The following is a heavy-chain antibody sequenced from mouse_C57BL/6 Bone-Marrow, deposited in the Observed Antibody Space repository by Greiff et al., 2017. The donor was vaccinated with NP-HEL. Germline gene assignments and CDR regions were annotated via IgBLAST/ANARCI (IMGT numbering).Heavy chain of an antibody. CDR3: AREFIYYDYWYFDV. V-gene: IGHV4-1*01. J-gene: IGHJ1*03. Sequence: EVKVEESGGGLVQPGGSLKLSCAASGIDFSRYWMSWVRRAPGKGLEWIGEINPDSSTINYAPSLKDKFIISRDNAKNTLYLQMSKVRSEDTALYYCAREFIYYDYWYFDVWGTGTTVTVSS. CDR1: GIDFSRYW. CDR2: INPDSSTI. D-gene: IGHD2-4*01.